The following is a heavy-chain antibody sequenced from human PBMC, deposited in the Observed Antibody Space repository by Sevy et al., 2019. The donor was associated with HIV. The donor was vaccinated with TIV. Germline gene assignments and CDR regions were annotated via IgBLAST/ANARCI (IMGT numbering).Heavy chain of an antibody. J-gene: IGHJ4*02. D-gene: IGHD3-16*02. CDR3: ARGIDYDHIWGTYRDY. CDR2: IYYSGST. CDR1: GVSISGTRHY. Sequence: SETLSLICAVSGVSISGTRHYWGWIRQPPGKGLEWIGSIYYSGSTNYNPSVKSRVTISIDTSKNQFSLRLSSVTAADTAVYYCARGIDYDHIWGTYRDYWGQGILVTVSS. V-gene: IGHV4-39*01.